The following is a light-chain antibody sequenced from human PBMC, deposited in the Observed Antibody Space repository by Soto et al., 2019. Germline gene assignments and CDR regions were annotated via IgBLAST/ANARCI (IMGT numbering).Light chain of an antibody. V-gene: IGLV2-14*01. Sequence: QSALTQPASVSGSPGQSITISCTGTNSDVGSYIYVSWYQQHPGKAPKLIIFDVINRPSGVSDRFSGSKSGNTASLTISGLQAEDEADYYCSSYASSNTWVFGGGTKLTVL. CDR3: SSYASSNTWV. CDR2: DVI. CDR1: NSDVGSYIY. J-gene: IGLJ3*02.